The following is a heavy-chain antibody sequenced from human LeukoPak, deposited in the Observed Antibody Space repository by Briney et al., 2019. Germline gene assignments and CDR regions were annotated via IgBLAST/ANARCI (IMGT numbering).Heavy chain of an antibody. CDR3: AKGNYYDSSGTPNGDAFDI. CDR2: ISWNSGSI. V-gene: IGHV3-9*03. Sequence: GRSLRLSCAASGFTFDDYAMHWVRQAPGKGLEWVSGISWNSGSIGYADSVKGRFTISRDNAKNSLYLQMNSLRAEDMALYYCAKGNYYDSSGTPNGDAFDIWGQGTMVTVSS. D-gene: IGHD3-22*01. J-gene: IGHJ3*02. CDR1: GFTFDDYA.